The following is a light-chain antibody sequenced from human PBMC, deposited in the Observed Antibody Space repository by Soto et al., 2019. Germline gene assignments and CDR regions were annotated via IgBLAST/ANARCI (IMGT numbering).Light chain of an antibody. V-gene: IGLV1-51*01. CDR1: SSNIGNNY. J-gene: IGLJ2*01. CDR2: DNN. Sequence: QSVLTQPPSVSAAPGQKVTISCSGSSSNIGNNYVSWYQQLPGTAPKLLIYDNNKRPSGIPDRFSASKSGTSATLGITGLQTGDEADYYCGTWDGSLSAVVFGGGTQLTVL. CDR3: GTWDGSLSAVV.